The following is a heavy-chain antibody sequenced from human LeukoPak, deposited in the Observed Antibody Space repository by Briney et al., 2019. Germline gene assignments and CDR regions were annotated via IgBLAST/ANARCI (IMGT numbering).Heavy chain of an antibody. Sequence: SETLSLTCTVSGGSISSYYWSWLRQPPGKGLQWIGYIYYSGSTNYNPSLKSRVTISVDTSKSQFSLKLCSVTGADTAVYYGARPFDTIFGPCGLDPWGQGTLVTGSS. CDR3: ARPFDTIFGPCGLDP. V-gene: IGHV4-59*01. J-gene: IGHJ5*02. D-gene: IGHD3-3*01. CDR1: GGSISSYY. CDR2: IYYSGST.